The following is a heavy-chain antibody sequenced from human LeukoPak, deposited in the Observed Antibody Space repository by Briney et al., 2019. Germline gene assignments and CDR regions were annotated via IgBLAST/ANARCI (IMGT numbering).Heavy chain of an antibody. Sequence: GGSLRLSCAASGFTLSSYAMSWVRQAPGKGLEWVSSISGSGGRTYDADSVKGRFTISRDNSKNTLYLQMNSLRAEDTAVYYCTKGPYYYDSSGYSRRWFDPWGQGTLVTVSS. CDR3: TKGPYYYDSSGYSRRWFDP. J-gene: IGHJ5*02. V-gene: IGHV3-23*01. CDR2: ISGSGGRT. D-gene: IGHD3-22*01. CDR1: GFTLSSYA.